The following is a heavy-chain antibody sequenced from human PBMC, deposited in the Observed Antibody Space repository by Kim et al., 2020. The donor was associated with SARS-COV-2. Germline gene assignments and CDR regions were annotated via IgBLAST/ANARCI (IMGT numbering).Heavy chain of an antibody. V-gene: IGHV1-8*01. D-gene: IGHD6-13*01. CDR1: GYTFTSYD. CDR2: MNPNSGNT. J-gene: IGHJ6*02. Sequence: ASVKVSCKASGYTFTSYDINWVRQATGQGLEWMGWMNPNSGNTGYAQKFQGRVTMTRNTSISTAYMELSSLRSEDTAVYYCARGDSIAAAGTYYYYYGMDVWGQGTTVTVSS. CDR3: ARGDSIAAAGTYYYYYGMDV.